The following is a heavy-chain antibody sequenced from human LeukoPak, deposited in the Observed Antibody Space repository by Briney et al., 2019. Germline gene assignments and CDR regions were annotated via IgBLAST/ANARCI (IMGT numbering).Heavy chain of an antibody. Sequence: SVKVSCKASGGTFSSYAISWVRQAPGQGLEWMGGIIPIFGTANYAQKFQGRVTITADESTSTAYMELSSLRSEDTAVYYCARDSGGSSSSPAHYYYYYGMDVWGQGTTVTVSS. CDR1: GGTFSSYA. D-gene: IGHD6-6*01. V-gene: IGHV1-69*13. CDR2: IIPIFGTA. J-gene: IGHJ6*02. CDR3: ARDSGGSSSSPAHYYYYYGMDV.